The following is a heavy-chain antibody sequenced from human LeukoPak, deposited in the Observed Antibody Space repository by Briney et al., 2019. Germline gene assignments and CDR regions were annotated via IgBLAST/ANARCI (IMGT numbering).Heavy chain of an antibody. J-gene: IGHJ4*02. Sequence: GGSLRLSCAASGFTFSSYAMSWVRQAPGKGLEWVSAISGSGGSTYYADSVKGRFTISRDNSKNTLYLQMNSLRAEDTAVYYCAKDLADSYSSALFDYWGQGTLVTVSS. D-gene: IGHD6-19*01. CDR1: GFTFSSYA. CDR3: AKDLADSYSSALFDY. V-gene: IGHV3-23*01. CDR2: ISGSGGST.